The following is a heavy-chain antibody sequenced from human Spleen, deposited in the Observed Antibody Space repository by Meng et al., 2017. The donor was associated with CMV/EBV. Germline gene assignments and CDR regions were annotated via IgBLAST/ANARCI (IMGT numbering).Heavy chain of an antibody. D-gene: IGHD3-22*01. V-gene: IGHV4-39*01. CDR3: ARHVSAYYYDTSGYIDY. Sequence: FITYSTFFWGWIRQPPGKGLEWIGSIFYSGSSDYNPSLKSRVSISVDTSKNQFSLNLNSVTSADTAVYFCARHVSAYYYDTSGYIDYWGQGALVTVSS. CDR1: FITYSTFF. CDR2: IFYSGSS. J-gene: IGHJ4*02.